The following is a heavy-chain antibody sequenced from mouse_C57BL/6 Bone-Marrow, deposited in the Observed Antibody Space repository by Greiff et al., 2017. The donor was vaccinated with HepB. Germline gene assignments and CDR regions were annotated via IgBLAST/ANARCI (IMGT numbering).Heavy chain of an antibody. Sequence: VQLQQSGAELVKPGASVKLSCKASGYTFTSYWMQWVKQRPGQGLEWIGEIDPSDSYTNYNQKFKGKATLTVDTSSSTAYMQLSSLTYEDSAVYYCARRGGYDYFDYWGQGTTLTVSS. J-gene: IGHJ2*01. CDR1: GYTFTSYW. CDR2: IDPSDSYT. V-gene: IGHV1-50*01. CDR3: ARRGGYDYFDY. D-gene: IGHD2-3*01.